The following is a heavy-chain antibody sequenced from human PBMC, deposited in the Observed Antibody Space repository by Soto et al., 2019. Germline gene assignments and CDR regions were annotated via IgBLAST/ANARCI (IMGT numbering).Heavy chain of an antibody. J-gene: IGHJ1*01. CDR2: IYSGGST. CDR3: ARAGGSGWYPEYFQH. V-gene: IGHV3-53*01. D-gene: IGHD6-19*01. CDR1: GFTVSSNY. Sequence: EVQLVESGGGLIQPRGSLRLSCAASGFTVSSNYMSWVRQAPGKGLEWVSVIYSGGSTYYADSVKGRFTISRDNSKNTLYLQMNSLSAEDTAVYYCARAGGSGWYPEYFQHWGQGKLVTVSS.